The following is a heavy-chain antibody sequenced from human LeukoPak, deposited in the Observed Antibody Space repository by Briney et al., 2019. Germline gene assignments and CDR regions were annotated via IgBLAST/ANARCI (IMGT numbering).Heavy chain of an antibody. D-gene: IGHD3-22*01. CDR2: FWAHGRSE. V-gene: IGHV3-33*01. CDR3: ARDDDTSSHYSLFEY. Sequence: GGSLRLSCAASGFTLRSHGIHWVRQAPGKGLEWVAVFWAHGRSEYYADSVKGRFSISRDTSRSTVYLQMNSLRVEDTAVYYCARDDDTSSHYSLFEYWGQEPGSPSPQ. J-gene: IGHJ4*01. CDR1: GFTLRSHG.